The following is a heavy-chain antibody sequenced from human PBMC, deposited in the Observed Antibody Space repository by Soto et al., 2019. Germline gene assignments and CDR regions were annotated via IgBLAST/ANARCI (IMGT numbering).Heavy chain of an antibody. J-gene: IGHJ4*02. Sequence: GGSLRLSCAASGFTFRSYARSWVRQAPGKGLEWVSAISGSGGSTYYADSVKGRFTISRDNSKNTLYLQMNSLRAEDTAVYYGAKNGYYDFWSGYHPDYFDYWGQGTLVTVSS. CDR2: ISGSGGST. V-gene: IGHV3-23*01. D-gene: IGHD3-3*01. CDR3: AKNGYYDFWSGYHPDYFDY. CDR1: GFTFRSYA.